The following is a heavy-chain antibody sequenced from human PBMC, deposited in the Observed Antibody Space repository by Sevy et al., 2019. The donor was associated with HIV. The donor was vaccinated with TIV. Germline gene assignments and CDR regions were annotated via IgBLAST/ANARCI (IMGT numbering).Heavy chain of an antibody. CDR2: ISHSGST. Sequence: SETLSLTCAVSGYSMSSNYYWGWIRQPPGKWLEWIGTISHSGSTYYNPSLKSRVTISLDTSKSQFSLKLSSVTAADTAVYYCGKSRISSSYDAFDIWGQGTMVTVSS. V-gene: IGHV4-38-2*01. D-gene: IGHD3-22*01. CDR1: GYSMSSNYY. J-gene: IGHJ3*02. CDR3: GKSRISSSYDAFDI.